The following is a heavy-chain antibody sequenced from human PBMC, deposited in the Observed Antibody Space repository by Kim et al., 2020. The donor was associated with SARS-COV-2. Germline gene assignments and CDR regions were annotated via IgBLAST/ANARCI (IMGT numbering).Heavy chain of an antibody. CDR1: GGSISSSNW. D-gene: IGHD3-22*01. CDR3: ARVSESITMQVVVRAYYYYGMDV. CDR2: IYHSGST. J-gene: IGHJ6*02. V-gene: IGHV4-4*02. Sequence: SETLSLTCAVSGGSISSSNWWSWVRQPPGKGLEWIGEIYHSGSTNYNPSLKSRVTISVDKSKNQFSLKLSSVTAADTAVYYCARVSESITMQVVVRAYYYYGMDVWGQGTTVTVSS.